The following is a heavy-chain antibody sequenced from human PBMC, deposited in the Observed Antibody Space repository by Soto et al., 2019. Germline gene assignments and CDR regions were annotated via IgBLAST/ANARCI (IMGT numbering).Heavy chain of an antibody. Sequence: QVQLVQSGAEVKKPGASVQVSCKASGYTFTSYALHWVRQARGERPEWMGWINAANGDTKYSKKFQGRVTITRDTSASTGYMELSRLRSEDTAVYYCGRSVVGATGEILYNAMDVWGQGTTVTVSS. CDR3: GRSVVGATGEILYNAMDV. D-gene: IGHD1-26*01. CDR1: GYTFTSYA. CDR2: INAANGDT. J-gene: IGHJ6*02. V-gene: IGHV1-3*01.